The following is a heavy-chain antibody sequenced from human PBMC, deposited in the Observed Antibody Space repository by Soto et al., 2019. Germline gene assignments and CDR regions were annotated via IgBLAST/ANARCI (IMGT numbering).Heavy chain of an antibody. CDR1: GFSFSISP. CDR3: ARDPKTTGGQHWAFNYFDS. D-gene: IGHD2-8*02. V-gene: IGHV3-30-3*01. Sequence: GVSLRLSCAASGFSFSISPMHWVRQAPCKGPEWVALISYDGTNKFYADSVKGRFTISRDNSKSTLYLHVDSLRPEDAAVYYCARDPKTTGGQHWAFNYFDSWGQGTLVTVSS. J-gene: IGHJ4*02. CDR2: ISYDGTNK.